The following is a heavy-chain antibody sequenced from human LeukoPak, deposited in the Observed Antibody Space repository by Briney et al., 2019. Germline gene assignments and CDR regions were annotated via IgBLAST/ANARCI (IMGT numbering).Heavy chain of an antibody. V-gene: IGHV3-66*02. D-gene: IGHD5-18*01. CDR3: ARDQGYSYGHSFDY. CDR2: IYSGGST. Sequence: PGGSLRLSCTTSGFTFGDYAMSWFRQAPGKGLEWVSVIYSGGSTYYADSVKGRFTISRDNSKNTLYLQVNSLRADDTAVYYCARDQGYSYGHSFDYWGQGTLVTVSS. CDR1: GFTFGDYA. J-gene: IGHJ4*02.